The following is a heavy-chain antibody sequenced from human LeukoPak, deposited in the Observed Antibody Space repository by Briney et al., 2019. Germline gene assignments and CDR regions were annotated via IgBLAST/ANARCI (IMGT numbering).Heavy chain of an antibody. CDR3: AKEGYSSSLNTFFDY. V-gene: IGHV3-23*01. CDR1: GFTFSSYA. J-gene: IGHJ4*02. D-gene: IGHD6-6*01. Sequence: TGGSLRLSCAASGFTFSSYAMNWVRQAPGKGLEWVSGISGSGGSTYYADSVKGRFTISRDNSKNTLYLQMNSLRAEDTAVYYCAKEGYSSSLNTFFDYWGQGTLVTVSS. CDR2: ISGSGGST.